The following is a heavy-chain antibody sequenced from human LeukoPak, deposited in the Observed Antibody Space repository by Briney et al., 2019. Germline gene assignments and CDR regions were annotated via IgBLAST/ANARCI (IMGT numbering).Heavy chain of an antibody. J-gene: IGHJ4*02. Sequence: GGSLRLSCAASGFTVSSNYMSWVRQAPGKGLEWVSVIYSGGSTYYADSAKGRFTISRDNSKNTLYLQMNSLRAEDTAVYYCARDVVDIVATTDFDYWGQGTLVTVSS. CDR3: ARDVVDIVATTDFDY. D-gene: IGHD5-12*01. CDR2: IYSGGST. CDR1: GFTVSSNY. V-gene: IGHV3-66*01.